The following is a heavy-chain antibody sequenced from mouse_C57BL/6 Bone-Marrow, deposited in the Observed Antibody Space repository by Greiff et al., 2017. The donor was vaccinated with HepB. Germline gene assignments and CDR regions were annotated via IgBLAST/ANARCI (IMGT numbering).Heavy chain of an antibody. V-gene: IGHV1-85*01. D-gene: IGHD1-1*01. J-gene: IGHJ2*01. CDR2: IYPRDGST. CDR3: ASVVAYYFDY. CDR1: GYTVTSYD. Sequence: VQLQESGPELVKPGASVKLSCKASGYTVTSYDINWVKQRPGQGLEWIGWIYPRDGSTKYNEKFKGKATLTVDTSSSTAYMELHSLTSEDSAVYFCASVVAYYFDYWGQGTTLTVSS.